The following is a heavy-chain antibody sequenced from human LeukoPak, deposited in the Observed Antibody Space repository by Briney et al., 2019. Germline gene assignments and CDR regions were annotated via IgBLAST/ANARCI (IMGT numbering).Heavy chain of an antibody. CDR1: GYTFTSYG. Sequence: ASVKVSCTASGYTFTSYGISWVRQAPGQGLEWMGWIGANDGNTDYPQKLQGRVTMTTDTSTSTAYMELRSLRSDDTAVYYCARESHVTREDYWGQGTLVTVSS. CDR3: ARESHVTREDY. D-gene: IGHD3-10*01. J-gene: IGHJ4*02. CDR2: IGANDGNT. V-gene: IGHV1-18*01.